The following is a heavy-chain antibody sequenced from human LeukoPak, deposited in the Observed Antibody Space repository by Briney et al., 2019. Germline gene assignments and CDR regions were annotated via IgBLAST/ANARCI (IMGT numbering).Heavy chain of an antibody. V-gene: IGHV4-59*01. J-gene: IGHJ4*02. CDR2: IYYSGST. CDR1: GGSISSYY. Sequence: PSETLSLTCSVSGGSISSYYWSWIRQPPGKGLEWIGYIYYSGSTNYNPSLKSRVTISVDTSKNQFSLKLSSVTAADTAVYFCARVEWSYFDYWGQGTPVTVSS. D-gene: IGHD3-3*01. CDR3: ARVEWSYFDY.